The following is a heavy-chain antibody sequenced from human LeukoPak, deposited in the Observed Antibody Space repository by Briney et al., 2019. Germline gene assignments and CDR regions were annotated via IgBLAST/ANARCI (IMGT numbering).Heavy chain of an antibody. V-gene: IGHV3-9*01. J-gene: IGHJ4*02. CDR2: ISWNSGSI. CDR3: AKDMDIAVAANFDY. Sequence: GGSLRLSCAASGFTFDDYAMHWVRQAPGKGLEWVSGISWNSGSIGYADSVKGRFTISRDNAKNSPYLQMNSLRAEDTALYYCAKDMDIAVAANFDYWGQGTLVTVSS. CDR1: GFTFDDYA. D-gene: IGHD6-19*01.